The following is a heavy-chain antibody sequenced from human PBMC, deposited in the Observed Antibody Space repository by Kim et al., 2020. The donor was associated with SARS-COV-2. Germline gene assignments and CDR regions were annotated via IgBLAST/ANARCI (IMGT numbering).Heavy chain of an antibody. CDR1: GFSFSRYW. V-gene: IGHV3-7*04. Sequence: GGSLRLSCTASGFSFSRYWMSWVRQAPGKGLEWVANIKTDGTETYYVDSLRGRFTISRDNAKNSIYLQMNSLRADDTAVYYCARAGCNHGLDFWRQGTLVTVSS. J-gene: IGHJ4*02. D-gene: IGHD5-18*01. CDR3: ARAGCNHGLDF. CDR2: IKTDGTET.